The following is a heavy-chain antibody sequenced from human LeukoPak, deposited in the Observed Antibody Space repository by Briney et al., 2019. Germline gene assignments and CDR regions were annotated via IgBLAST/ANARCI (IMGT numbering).Heavy chain of an antibody. Sequence: SETLSLTCTVSGGSISSGDYYWSWIRQPPGKGLEWIGYIYYSGSTYYNPSLKSRVTISVDTSKNQFSLKPSSVTAADTAVYYCARAGWDYYDSSGRFDYWGQGTLVTVSS. CDR3: ARAGWDYYDSSGRFDY. V-gene: IGHV4-30-4*01. CDR1: GGSISSGDYY. J-gene: IGHJ4*02. D-gene: IGHD3-22*01. CDR2: IYYSGST.